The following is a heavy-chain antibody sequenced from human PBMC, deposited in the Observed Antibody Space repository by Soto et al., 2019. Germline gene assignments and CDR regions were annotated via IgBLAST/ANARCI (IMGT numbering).Heavy chain of an antibody. CDR2: IFYSGTT. J-gene: IGHJ4*01. CDR3: ARERRYYYSGYFDS. CDR1: GGSMDRSY. D-gene: IGHD4-4*01. V-gene: IGHV4-59*01. Sequence: SETLSLTCTVSGGSMDRSYWSWVRQSPGKGLEWIGYIFYSGTTNYNPSLKSRVSIAVDTSKNQFSLQLTSVTAADTGVYFCARERRYYYSGYFDSWGHVTQGTVSS.